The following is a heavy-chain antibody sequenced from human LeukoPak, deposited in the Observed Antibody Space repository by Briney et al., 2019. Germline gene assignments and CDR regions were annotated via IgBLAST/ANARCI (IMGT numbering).Heavy chain of an antibody. Sequence: SETLSLTCTVSGGSISRYYWGWIRQPPGKGLEWVGCLYYSGGTNYNPSLKSRVTISVDTSKNQFSLQVSSVTAADAALYYCGSGHDYGGRAFDIWGEGTMVTVSS. V-gene: IGHV4-59*01. J-gene: IGHJ3*02. CDR3: GSGHDYGGRAFDI. D-gene: IGHD4-23*01. CDR2: LYYSGGT. CDR1: GGSISRYY.